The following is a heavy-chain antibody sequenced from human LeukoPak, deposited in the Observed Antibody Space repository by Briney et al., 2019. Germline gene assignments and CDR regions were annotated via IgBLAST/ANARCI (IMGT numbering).Heavy chain of an antibody. D-gene: IGHD5-24*01. CDR3: AKFEGQGATILD. CDR1: GYTFTLYN. CDR2: VYPKNGGT. V-gene: IGHV1-2*02. J-gene: IGHJ1*01. Sequence: ASVKVSCKASGYTFTLYNIHWIRQAPGQGLEWMGYVYPKNGGTKYARKFQDRVTMTRDTPISTAYMELRNLRPDDTAVYYCAKFEGQGATILDWGQGTLVTVPS.